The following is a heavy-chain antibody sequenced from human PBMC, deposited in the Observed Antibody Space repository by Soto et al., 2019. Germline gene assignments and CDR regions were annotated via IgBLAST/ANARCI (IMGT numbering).Heavy chain of an antibody. CDR1: GITFSSYA. CDR3: ARDIVVVPAAVGVYYYYGMDV. CDR2: ISASGGST. Sequence: GGFMRLSYAASGITFSSYAVTWVRQAPGKGLEWVSGISASGGSTYYADSVKGRFTISRDNAKNSLYLQMNSLRAEDTAVYYCARDIVVVPAAVGVYYYYGMDVWGQGTTVTVSS. V-gene: IGHV3-23*01. J-gene: IGHJ6*02. D-gene: IGHD2-2*01.